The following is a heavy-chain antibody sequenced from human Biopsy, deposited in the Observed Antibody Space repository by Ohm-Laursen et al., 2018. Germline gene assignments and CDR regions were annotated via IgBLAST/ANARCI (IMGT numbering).Heavy chain of an antibody. J-gene: IGHJ3*02. CDR3: AKHGSGWTGDDAFHI. CDR2: ISYSRDT. D-gene: IGHD6-19*01. CDR1: GGSISGSS. Sequence: ILSLTCIVSGGSISGSSWSWIRQAPGKGPEWIGYISYSRDTNYNPSLKSRITISVDTSKNQFSLKLTSVTAADTAVYYCAKHGSGWTGDDAFHIWGQGTMVTVSS. V-gene: IGHV4-59*08.